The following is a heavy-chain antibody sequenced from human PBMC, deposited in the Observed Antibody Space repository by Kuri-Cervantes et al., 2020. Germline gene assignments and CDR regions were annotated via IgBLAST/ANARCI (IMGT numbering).Heavy chain of an antibody. D-gene: IGHD3-22*01. J-gene: IGHJ4*02. V-gene: IGHV3-13*01. CDR2: IGTAGDT. Sequence: LSLTCAASGFTFSTYDMHWVRQATGKGLEWVSAIGTAGDTYYPGSVKGRFTISRDNAKNSLYLQMNSLRAEDTAVYYCARYYDSSGYYPSDYWGQGTLVTVSS. CDR1: GFTFSTYD. CDR3: ARYYDSSGYYPSDY.